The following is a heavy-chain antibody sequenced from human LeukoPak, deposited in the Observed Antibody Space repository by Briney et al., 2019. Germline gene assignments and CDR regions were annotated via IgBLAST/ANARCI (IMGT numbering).Heavy chain of an antibody. J-gene: IGHJ5*02. D-gene: IGHD3-3*01. Sequence: GASVKVSCKASGYTFTSYGISWVRQAPGQGLKWMGWISAYNGNTNYAQKLQGRVTMTTDTSTSTAYMELRSLRSDDTAVYYCARGLYGFWSGYYYWFDPWGQGTLVTVSS. CDR3: ARGLYGFWSGYYYWFDP. CDR2: ISAYNGNT. V-gene: IGHV1-18*01. CDR1: GYTFTSYG.